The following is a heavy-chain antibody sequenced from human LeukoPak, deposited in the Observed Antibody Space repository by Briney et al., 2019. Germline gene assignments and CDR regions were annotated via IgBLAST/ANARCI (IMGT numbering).Heavy chain of an antibody. Sequence: SGGSLRLSCEASGFTFSSAWMSWVRQGPGKGLEWVGRSRGKADGSIIDYAAPVKGRFRISRDESKYTLFLQMSSLKTEETAVYFCTRYRSLTDVADWGQGTLVTVSS. CDR2: SRGKADGSII. J-gene: IGHJ4*02. D-gene: IGHD3-16*02. CDR1: GFTFSSAW. CDR3: TRYRSLTDVAD. V-gene: IGHV3-15*01.